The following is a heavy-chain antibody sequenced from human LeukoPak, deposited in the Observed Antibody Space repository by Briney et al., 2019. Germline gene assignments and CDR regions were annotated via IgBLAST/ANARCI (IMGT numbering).Heavy chain of an antibody. J-gene: IGHJ3*02. CDR1: GGSTSSSDYY. V-gene: IGHV4-39*01. CDR2: IRYSGST. D-gene: IGHD4-17*01. Sequence: SETLSLTCTVSGGSTSSSDYYWGRIRQPPDEGLEWIASIRYSGSTYYNPSLNSRVTISVDTSKNQFSLKLTSVTAADTAVYYCARHDCGDYGTFDIWGQGTMVTVSS. CDR3: ARHDCGDYGTFDI.